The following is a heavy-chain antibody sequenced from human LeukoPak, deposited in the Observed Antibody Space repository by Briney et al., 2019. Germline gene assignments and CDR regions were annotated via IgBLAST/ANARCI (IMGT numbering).Heavy chain of an antibody. CDR3: ARSTIFGVVIIDY. D-gene: IGHD3-3*01. Sequence: PGGSLRLSCAASGFTFSSYSMNWVRQAPGKGLEWVSSISSSSSYIYYADSVKGRFTISRDNAKNSLYLQMSSLRAEDTAVYYCARSTIFGVVIIDYWGQGTLVTVSS. CDR2: ISSSSSYI. J-gene: IGHJ4*02. CDR1: GFTFSSYS. V-gene: IGHV3-21*01.